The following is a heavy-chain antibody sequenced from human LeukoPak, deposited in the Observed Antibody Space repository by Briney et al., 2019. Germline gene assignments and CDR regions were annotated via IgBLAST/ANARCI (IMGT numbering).Heavy chain of an antibody. CDR2: INHSGST. J-gene: IGHJ4*02. CDR3: ARGVRGAPYFDY. CDR1: GGSFSGYC. D-gene: IGHD3-10*01. V-gene: IGHV4-34*01. Sequence: SETLSLTCAVYGGSFSGYCWSWIRQPPGKGLEWIGKINHSGSTNYNASLKSRVTISVDTSKNQFSLKLSSVTAADTAVYYCARGVRGAPYFDYWGQGTLVTVSS.